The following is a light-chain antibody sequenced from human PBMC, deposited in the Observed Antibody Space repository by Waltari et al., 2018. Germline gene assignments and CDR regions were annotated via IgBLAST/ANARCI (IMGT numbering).Light chain of an antibody. J-gene: IGKJ4*01. CDR1: HSIDIY. Sequence: DIQMTQSPSSLSASLGDRVTIACRASHSIDIYLNWYQQKPGKAPKLLIYAASTLQSGVPSRFRGSGSGTDFTLTISSLQPEDFATYFCQQGYRTLTFGGGTKVEMK. CDR3: QQGYRTLT. V-gene: IGKV1-39*01. CDR2: AAS.